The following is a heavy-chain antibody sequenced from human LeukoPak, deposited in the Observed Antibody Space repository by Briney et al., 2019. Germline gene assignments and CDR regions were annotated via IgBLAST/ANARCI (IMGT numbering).Heavy chain of an antibody. CDR3: AKSPGGYSGPFGD. CDR1: GFTFSSYV. V-gene: IGHV3-30*04. J-gene: IGHJ4*02. CDR2: ISYDGSNE. Sequence: GGSLRLSCAASGFTFSSYVMHWVRQAPGKGLEWVAIISYDGSNEYYADSVKGRFTISRDNSKNTLYLQMNSLRAADTAVYYCAKSPGGYSGPFGDWGQGTLVTVSS. D-gene: IGHD5-12*01.